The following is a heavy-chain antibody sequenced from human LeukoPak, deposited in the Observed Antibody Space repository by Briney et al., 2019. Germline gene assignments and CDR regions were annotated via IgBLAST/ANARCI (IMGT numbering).Heavy chain of an antibody. CDR2: ISGSSGST. V-gene: IGHV3-23*01. J-gene: IGHJ5*02. D-gene: IGHD4-11*01. CDR1: GFTFSSYA. Sequence: PGGSLRLSCAASGFTFSSYAMCWVRQAPRKGLEWVSGISGSSGSTYYADSVKGRFTISRDNSKNTLYLQMNSLRAEDTAIYYCAKDQDSNYVKWFDPWGQGSLVTVS. CDR3: AKDQDSNYVKWFDP.